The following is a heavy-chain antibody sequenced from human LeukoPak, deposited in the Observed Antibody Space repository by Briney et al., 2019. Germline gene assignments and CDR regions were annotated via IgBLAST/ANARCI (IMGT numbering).Heavy chain of an antibody. Sequence: PSETLSLTCTVSGGSISSSSYSWGWIRQPPGKGLEWIGSIYYSGSTYYNPSLKSRVTISVDTSKNQFSLKLSSVTAADTAVYYCAMGSTLFDYWGQGTLVTVSS. J-gene: IGHJ4*02. CDR1: GGSISSSSYS. V-gene: IGHV4-39*01. D-gene: IGHD2-2*01. CDR2: IYYSGST. CDR3: AMGSTLFDY.